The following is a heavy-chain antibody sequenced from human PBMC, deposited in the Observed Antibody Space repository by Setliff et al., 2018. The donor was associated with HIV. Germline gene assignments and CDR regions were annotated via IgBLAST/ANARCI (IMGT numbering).Heavy chain of an antibody. D-gene: IGHD1-7*01. CDR3: ARDYAYDWNSVMDV. J-gene: IGHJ6*03. V-gene: IGHV3-21*01. CDR2: ISSSSSDI. CDR1: GFTFSSYS. Sequence: PGGSLRLSCAASGFTFSSYSMNWVRQAPGKGLEWVSSISSSSSDIYYADSVKGRFTISRDNAKDSLYLLMNSVRAEDTAVYYCARDYAYDWNSVMDVWGKGTTVTVSS.